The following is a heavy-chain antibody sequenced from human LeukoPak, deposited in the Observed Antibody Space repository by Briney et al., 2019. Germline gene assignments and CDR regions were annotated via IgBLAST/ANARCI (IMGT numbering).Heavy chain of an antibody. CDR3: AKEGDSSGYYLGDYFDY. J-gene: IGHJ4*02. D-gene: IGHD3-22*01. CDR2: ISGSGGST. V-gene: IGHV3-23*01. CDR1: GFTFSSYA. Sequence: GGSLRLSCAASGFTFSSYAMSWVRQAPGKGLEWVSAISGSGGSTYYADSVKGRFPISRDNSKNTLYLQMNSLRAEDTAVYYCAKEGDSSGYYLGDYFDYWGQGTLVTVSS.